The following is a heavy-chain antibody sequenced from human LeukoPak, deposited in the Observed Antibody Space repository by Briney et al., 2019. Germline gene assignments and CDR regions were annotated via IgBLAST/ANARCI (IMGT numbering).Heavy chain of an antibody. CDR1: GGSISSGDYY. V-gene: IGHV4-30-4*01. CDR3: ARDRGGYDFWSGYPSYYYYGMDV. D-gene: IGHD3-3*01. J-gene: IGHJ6*02. Sequence: PSETLSLTCTVSGGSISSGDYYWSRLRQPPGKGLEWIGYIYYSGSTYYNPSLKSRVTISVDTTKNQFSLKLSSVTAADTAVYYCARDRGGYDFWSGYPSYYYYGMDVWGQGTTVTVSS. CDR2: IYYSGST.